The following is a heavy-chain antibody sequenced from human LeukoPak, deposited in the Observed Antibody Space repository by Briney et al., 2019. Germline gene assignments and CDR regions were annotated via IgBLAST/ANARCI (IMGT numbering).Heavy chain of an antibody. CDR3: ARPDYGDYEGHYYFDY. CDR2: IWYDGSNK. D-gene: IGHD4-17*01. J-gene: IGHJ4*02. V-gene: IGHV3-33*01. CDR1: GFXFSSYG. Sequence: PGRSLRLSCAASGFXFSSYGIHWVRQAPGKGLKWVAVIWYDGSNKYYADSVKGRFTISRDNSKNTLYLQMNSLRAEDTAVYYCARPDYGDYEGHYYFDYWGQGTLVTVSS.